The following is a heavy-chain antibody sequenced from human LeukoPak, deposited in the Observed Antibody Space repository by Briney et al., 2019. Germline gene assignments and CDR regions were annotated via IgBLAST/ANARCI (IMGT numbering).Heavy chain of an antibody. D-gene: IGHD1-26*01. CDR2: ISSSGTTI. CDR1: GFTFSSYE. J-gene: IGHJ4*02. CDR3: ARGWDRAHPTGFEFDV. Sequence: GGSLRLSCAASGFTFSSYEMNWLRQAPGKGLEWGSFISSSGTTINQPDSVKGRFTISRDNAKNSVHLQMDNLRVEDTAVYYCARGWDRAHPTGFEFDVWGQGTLVTVSS. V-gene: IGHV3-48*03.